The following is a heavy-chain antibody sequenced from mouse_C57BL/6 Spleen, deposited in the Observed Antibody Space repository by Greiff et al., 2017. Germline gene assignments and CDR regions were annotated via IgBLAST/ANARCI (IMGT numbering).Heavy chain of an antibody. Sequence: DVKLQESGPGLVKPSQSLSLTCSVTGYSITSGYYWNWIRQFPGNKLEWMGYISYDGSNNYNPSLKNRISITRDTSKNQFFLKLNSVTTEDTATYYCARPGLPHWYFDVRGTGTTVTVSS. V-gene: IGHV3-6*01. CDR3: ARPGLPHWYFDV. CDR2: ISYDGSN. CDR1: GYSITSGYY. J-gene: IGHJ1*03. D-gene: IGHD2-10*01.